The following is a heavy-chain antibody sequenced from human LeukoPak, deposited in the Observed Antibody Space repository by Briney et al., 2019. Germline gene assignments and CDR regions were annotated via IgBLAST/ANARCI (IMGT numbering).Heavy chain of an antibody. Sequence: GSLRLSCAASGFTFTTYSMVWVRQAPGKGLEWVSYISSSSSAISYADSVKGRFTISRDNGKNSLYLQMNSLRDEDTAVYYCARGSHYFDYWGQGPLATVSS. CDR3: ARGSHYFDY. J-gene: IGHJ4*02. V-gene: IGHV3-48*02. CDR1: GFTFTTYS. D-gene: IGHD3-10*01. CDR2: ISSSSSAI.